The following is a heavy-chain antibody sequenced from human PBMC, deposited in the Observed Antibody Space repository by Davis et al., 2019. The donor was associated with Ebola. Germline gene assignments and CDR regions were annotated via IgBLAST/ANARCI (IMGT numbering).Heavy chain of an antibody. Sequence: PGGSLRLSCAASGFTFSSYWMNWVRQAPGKGLEWVANIKQDGSEKYYVDSVKGRFTISRDDSKNTVYLQMNSLRAEDTAVYYCARDAGTNGNAYHDAFDIWGQGTMVTVSS. CDR1: GFTFSSYW. V-gene: IGHV3-7*01. CDR2: IKQDGSEK. CDR3: ARDAGTNGNAYHDAFDI. D-gene: IGHD2-8*01. J-gene: IGHJ3*02.